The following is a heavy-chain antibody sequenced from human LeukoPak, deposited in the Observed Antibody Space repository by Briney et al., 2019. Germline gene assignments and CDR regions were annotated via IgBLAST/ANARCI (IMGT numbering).Heavy chain of an antibody. J-gene: IGHJ6*03. CDR3: AKTGVLSGYYPYYYYYMDV. CDR2: IKQDGSEK. V-gene: IGHV3-7*01. D-gene: IGHD3-22*01. Sequence: GGSLRLSCAGSGFNFSNYWMTWVRLPPGKGLEWVANIKQDGSEKYYVDSVKGRFTISRDNAKNSLYLQMNSLRAEDTAVYYCAKTGVLSGYYPYYYYYMDVWGKGTTVTVSS. CDR1: GFNFSNYW.